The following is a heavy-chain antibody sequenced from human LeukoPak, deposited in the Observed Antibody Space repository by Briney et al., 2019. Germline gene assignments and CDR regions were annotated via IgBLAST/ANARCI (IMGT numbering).Heavy chain of an antibody. Sequence: SETLSLTCTVSGGSISSYYWSWIRQPPGKGLEWIGYIYYGGSTNYNPSLKSRVTISVDTSKNQFSLKLSSVTAADTAVYYCASIPSSGYRKRYYFDYWGQGTLVTVSS. V-gene: IGHV4-59*01. J-gene: IGHJ4*02. D-gene: IGHD3-22*01. CDR1: GGSISSYY. CDR3: ASIPSSGYRKRYYFDY. CDR2: IYYGGST.